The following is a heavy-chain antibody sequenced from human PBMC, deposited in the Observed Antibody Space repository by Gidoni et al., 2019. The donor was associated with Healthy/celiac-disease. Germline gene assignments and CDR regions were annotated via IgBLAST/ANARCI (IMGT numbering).Heavy chain of an antibody. D-gene: IGHD5-12*01. CDR2: ISYDGSNK. V-gene: IGHV3-30-3*01. Sequence: QVQLVESGGGVVQPGRSLRLSCAASGFTFRGYAMHWVRQAPGKGLEWVAVISYDGSNKYYADSVKGRFTISRDNSKNTLYLQMNSLRAEDTAVYYCARDLDGEATWPVFDYWGQGTLVTVSS. CDR3: ARDLDGEATWPVFDY. CDR1: GFTFRGYA. J-gene: IGHJ4*02.